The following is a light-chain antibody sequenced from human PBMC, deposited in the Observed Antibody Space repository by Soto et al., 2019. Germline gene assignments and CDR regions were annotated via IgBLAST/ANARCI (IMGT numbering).Light chain of an antibody. CDR1: QSVSSSY. CDR2: GAS. J-gene: IGKJ1*01. CDR3: QQYGSSPWT. Sequence: EIVLTQSPGTLSLSPGERATLSCRASQSVSSSYLAWYQQKPGQAPRPLIYGASSRAIGIPDRFSGSGSVTDFTHTISRLEPEDFAVYYCQQYGSSPWTFGQGTKVEIK. V-gene: IGKV3-20*01.